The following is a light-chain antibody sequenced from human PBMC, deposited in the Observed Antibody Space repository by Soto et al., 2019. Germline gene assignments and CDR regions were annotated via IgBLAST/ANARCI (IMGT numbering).Light chain of an antibody. Sequence: EVVMTQSPATLSVSPGERATLSCRASHSVSSSLAWYQQKPGQAPRLLISGASTRAAGIPARFSGSGSGTEFTLTISSLQSEDFAVYYCQQYTNWPLTFGGGTKVDIK. CDR3: QQYTNWPLT. V-gene: IGKV3-15*01. CDR2: GAS. J-gene: IGKJ4*01. CDR1: HSVSSS.